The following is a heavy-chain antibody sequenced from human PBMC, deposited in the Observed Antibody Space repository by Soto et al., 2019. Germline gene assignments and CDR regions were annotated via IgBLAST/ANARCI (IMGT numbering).Heavy chain of an antibody. Sequence: GGSLRLSCAASGFTFSNAWMNWVRQAPGKGLEWVGRIKSKTAGGTTDYAAPVKSRFTSSRKDSKNTLYLQMNSLKTEDTAVYYCASLSYYYDSSEDLYGMDVWGQGTTVTVSS. V-gene: IGHV3-15*07. CDR3: ASLSYYYDSSEDLYGMDV. J-gene: IGHJ6*02. CDR1: GFTFSNAW. CDR2: IKSKTAGGTT. D-gene: IGHD3-22*01.